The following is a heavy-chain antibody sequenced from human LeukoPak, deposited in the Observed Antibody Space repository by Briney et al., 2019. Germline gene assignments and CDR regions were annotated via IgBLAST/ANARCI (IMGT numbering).Heavy chain of an antibody. V-gene: IGHV1-69*04. CDR2: IIPTLGIA. Sequence: SVKVSCKASGGTFSSYSITWVRQAPGQGLEWMGRIIPTLGIANYAQKFQGRVTITADKSTSTAYMELSSLRSEDTAVYYCAGEEERGVTVAGTAFDYWGQGTLVTVSS. J-gene: IGHJ4*02. CDR3: AGEEERGVTVAGTAFDY. D-gene: IGHD6-19*01. CDR1: GGTFSSYS.